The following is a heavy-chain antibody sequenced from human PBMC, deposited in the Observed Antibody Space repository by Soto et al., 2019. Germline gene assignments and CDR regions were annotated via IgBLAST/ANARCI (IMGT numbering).Heavy chain of an antibody. V-gene: IGHV1-69*13. CDR1: GGTFSSYA. D-gene: IGHD6-19*01. CDR2: IIPIFGTA. J-gene: IGHJ5*02. Sequence: SVKVSCKASGGTFSSYAISWVRQAPGQGLEWMGGIIPIFGTANYAQKFQGRVTITADESTSTAYMELSSLRSEDTAVYYCARSERLETINRFDPWGQGTLVTVSS. CDR3: ARSERLETINRFDP.